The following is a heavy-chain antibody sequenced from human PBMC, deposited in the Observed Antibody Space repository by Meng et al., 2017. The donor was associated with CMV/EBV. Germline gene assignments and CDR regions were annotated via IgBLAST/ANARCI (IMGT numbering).Heavy chain of an antibody. CDR2: ISSSSYI. CDR3: ARDLCSSSWIQLCQGRYFDL. Sequence: GESLKISCAASGFTFSSYSMNWVRQAPGKGLEWVSSISSSSYIYYADSVKGRFTISRDNSKNTLYLQMNSLRAEDTAVYYCARDLCSSSWIQLCQGRYFDLWGRGTLVTVSS. CDR1: GFTFSSYS. J-gene: IGHJ2*01. V-gene: IGHV3-21*01. D-gene: IGHD5-18*01.